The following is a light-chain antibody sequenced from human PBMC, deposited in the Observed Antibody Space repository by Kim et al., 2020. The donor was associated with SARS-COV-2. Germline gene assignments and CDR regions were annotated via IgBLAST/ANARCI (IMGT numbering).Light chain of an antibody. J-gene: IGLJ3*02. CDR3: SAWDSSLSVWV. V-gene: IGLV10-54*01. Sequence: QAGLTQPPSVYKGLRQTATLTCTGNSNNVGNQGAAWLQQHQGHPPKLLSYRSNNRPSGISERFSASRSGNTASLTITGLQPEDEADYYCSAWDSSLSVWVFGGGTQLTVL. CDR1: SNNVGNQG. CDR2: RSN.